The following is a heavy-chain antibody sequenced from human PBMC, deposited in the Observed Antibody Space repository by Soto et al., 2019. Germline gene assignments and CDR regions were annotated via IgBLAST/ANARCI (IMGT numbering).Heavy chain of an antibody. CDR3: AHTELWFGSPSY. V-gene: IGHV2-5*02. J-gene: IGHJ4*02. D-gene: IGHD3-10*01. CDR1: GFSLSTSGVG. Sequence: QITLKESGPTLVKPTQTLTLTCTFSGFSLSTSGVGVGWIRQPPGKALEWLALIYWDDDKRYSPSLKHRLTITKYTSKNPVVLTMTNMDPVDTATYYSAHTELWFGSPSYWGQGTLVTVSS. CDR2: IYWDDDK.